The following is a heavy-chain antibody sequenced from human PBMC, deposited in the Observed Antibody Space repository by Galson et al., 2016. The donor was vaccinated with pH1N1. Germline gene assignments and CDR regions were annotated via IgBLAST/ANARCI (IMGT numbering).Heavy chain of an antibody. D-gene: IGHD3-16*01. CDR2: INPNSGDT. Sequence: SVKVSCKASGYSFIVHYMHWVRQAPGHGLEWMGWINPNSGDTKYAQNFQGRVTLTRDTSINTAYMELSSLTSDDAAVYYCATGLGNSWFDPWGQGTLVTVSS. CDR3: ATGLGNSWFDP. CDR1: GYSFIVHY. J-gene: IGHJ5*02. V-gene: IGHV1-2*02.